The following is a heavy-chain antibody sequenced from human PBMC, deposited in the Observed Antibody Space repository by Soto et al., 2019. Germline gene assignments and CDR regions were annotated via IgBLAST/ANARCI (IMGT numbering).Heavy chain of an antibody. J-gene: IGHJ4*02. CDR2: ISAYNGNT. CDR1: GYTFSSYF. Sequence: QVQLVQSGAEVKKPGASVKVSCKASGYTFSSYFISWMRQAPGQGLEWMVWISAYNGNTNYAQNLQGRVTMTTDTPTSTAYMELMGLRSDDTAVYYCARDLPPVDDWGQGTLVTVSS. CDR3: ARDLPPVDD. V-gene: IGHV1-18*01.